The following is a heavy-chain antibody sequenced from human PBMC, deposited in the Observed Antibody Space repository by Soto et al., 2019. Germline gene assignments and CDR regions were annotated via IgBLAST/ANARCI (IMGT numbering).Heavy chain of an antibody. J-gene: IGHJ6*02. CDR1: GFTFSSYG. V-gene: IGHV3-30*18. D-gene: IGHD3-10*01. Sequence: QVQLVESGGGVVQPGRSLRLSCAASGFTFSSYGMHWVRQAPGKGLEWVAVISYDGSNKYYADSVKGRFTISRDNSKNTLYLQMNSLRAEDTAVYYCAKDYYGLGGGMDVWGQGTTVTVSS. CDR2: ISYDGSNK. CDR3: AKDYYGLGGGMDV.